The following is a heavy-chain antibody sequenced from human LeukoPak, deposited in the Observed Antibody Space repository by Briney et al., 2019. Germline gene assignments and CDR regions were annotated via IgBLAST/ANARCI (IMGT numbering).Heavy chain of an antibody. D-gene: IGHD3-9*01. Sequence: SETLSLTCTVSGGSISSSSYYWGWIRQPPGKAREWIGSIYYSGSTYYNPSLKSRVTMSVDTSKDQFSLKLSSVTAADTAVYYCAKVTIFSLTTDYWGQGTLVTVSS. CDR1: GGSISSSSYY. CDR2: IYYSGST. V-gene: IGHV4-39*01. J-gene: IGHJ4*02. CDR3: AKVTIFSLTTDY.